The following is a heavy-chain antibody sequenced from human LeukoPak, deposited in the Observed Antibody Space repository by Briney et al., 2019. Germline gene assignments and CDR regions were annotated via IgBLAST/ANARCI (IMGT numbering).Heavy chain of an antibody. V-gene: IGHV1-69*04. CDR2: IIPILGIA. CDR1: GGTFSSYA. J-gene: IGHJ4*02. Sequence: SVKVSCKASGGTFSSYAISWVRQAPGQGLERMGRIIPILGIANYAQKFQGRVTITADKSTSTAYMELSSLRSEDTAVYYCARGRRDGYNLPGYWGQGTLVTVSS. D-gene: IGHD5-24*01. CDR3: ARGRRDGYNLPGY.